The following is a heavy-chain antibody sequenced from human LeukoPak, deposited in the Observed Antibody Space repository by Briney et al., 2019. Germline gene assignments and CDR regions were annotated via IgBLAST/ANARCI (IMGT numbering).Heavy chain of an antibody. CDR2: INPDNGNT. D-gene: IGHD3-10*01. Sequence: ASVKVSCKASGYSFTNHDMHWVRQAPGQRLEWMGYINPDNGNTKYSQEFQGRVTMTRDTSISTAYMELSRLRSDDTAVYYCARGFGELYSDYWGQGTLVTVSS. V-gene: IGHV1-2*02. CDR1: GYSFTNHD. CDR3: ARGFGELYSDY. J-gene: IGHJ4*02.